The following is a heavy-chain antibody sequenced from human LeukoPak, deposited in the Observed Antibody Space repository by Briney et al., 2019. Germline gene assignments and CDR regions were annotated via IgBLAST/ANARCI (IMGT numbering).Heavy chain of an antibody. CDR3: AKRGVVIRVILVGFHREAYYFDS. J-gene: IGHJ4*02. Sequence: GGSLRLSCAASGFTFSSYAMSWVRQAPGKGLEWVSAISGSGGGTNYADSVKGRFTISRDNAKNIPYLQMNNLRAEDTAVYFCAKRGVVIRVILVGFHREAYYFDSWGQGALVTVSS. CDR1: GFTFSSYA. CDR2: ISGSGGGT. D-gene: IGHD3-22*01. V-gene: IGHV3-23*01.